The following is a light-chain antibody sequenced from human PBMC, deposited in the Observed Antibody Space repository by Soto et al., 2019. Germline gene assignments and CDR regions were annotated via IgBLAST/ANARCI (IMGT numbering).Light chain of an antibody. CDR1: QSVGSSY. Sequence: EIVLTQSPGTLSLSPGERATLSCRASQSVGSSYLAWYQQKPGQAPRLLIYGASSRATGIPDRFSGSGSGIDFTLTISRLEPEDFAVYYCQQYGSSPRTFGQGTKLEIK. V-gene: IGKV3-20*01. CDR3: QQYGSSPRT. J-gene: IGKJ2*01. CDR2: GAS.